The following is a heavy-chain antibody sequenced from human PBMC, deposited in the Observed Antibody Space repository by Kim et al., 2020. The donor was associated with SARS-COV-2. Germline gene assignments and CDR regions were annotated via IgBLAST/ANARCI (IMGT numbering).Heavy chain of an antibody. J-gene: IGHJ4*02. D-gene: IGHD2-8*01. CDR3: ATTVNRNYRMGLRN. CDR1: GYSFTSYW. CDR2: VFFSDSDT. Sequence: GESLKISCKGSGYSFTSYWIAWVRQMPGKGLEWMGTVFFSDSDTRYSPSFQGQVTISVDGSSSTVYLQWSSLKASDTAMYYCATTVNRNYRMGLRNLGQG. V-gene: IGHV5-51*01.